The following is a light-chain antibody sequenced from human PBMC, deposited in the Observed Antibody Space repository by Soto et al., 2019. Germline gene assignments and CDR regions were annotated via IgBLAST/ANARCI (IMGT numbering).Light chain of an antibody. CDR2: DAS. CDR3: LQHNSYSTPT. Sequence: DIQMTQSPSSLSASVGDRVTITCQASQDISNYLNWYQQKPGKAPKLLIYDASNLETGVPSRFSGSGSGTDFTFTISSLQPEDIANYYSLQHNSYSTPTLGQGTKVDIK. V-gene: IGKV1-33*01. J-gene: IGKJ1*01. CDR1: QDISNY.